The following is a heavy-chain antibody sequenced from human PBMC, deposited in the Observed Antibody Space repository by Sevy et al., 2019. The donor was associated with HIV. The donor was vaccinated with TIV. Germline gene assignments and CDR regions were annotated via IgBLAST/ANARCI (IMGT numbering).Heavy chain of an antibody. J-gene: IGHJ4*02. CDR2: INHSGST. CDR3: ARGPWLVRFDY. D-gene: IGHD6-19*01. V-gene: IGHV4-34*01. Sequence: SETLSLTCAVYGGSFSGYYWSWIRQPPGKGLEWIGEINHSGSTNYNPSLKSRVTISVDTSKNQFSLKLSSVTAADTAVYYCARGPWLVRFDYWGQGTLVTVSS. CDR1: GGSFSGYY.